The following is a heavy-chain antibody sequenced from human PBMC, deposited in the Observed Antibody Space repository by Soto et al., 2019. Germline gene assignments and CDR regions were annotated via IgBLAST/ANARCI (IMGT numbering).Heavy chain of an antibody. CDR3: VKDVGYGFILYDF. D-gene: IGHD3-16*01. CDR2: VNGGGDST. V-gene: IGHV3-23*01. J-gene: IGHJ4*02. Sequence: GGSLRLSCTASGFTFSSFGMTWVRQAPGKGLEWVSTVNGGGDSTHYADSVKGRFSIFRDNSKNTVYLQMNSLRAEDSAIYYCVKDVGYGFILYDFWGQGTLVTVSS. CDR1: GFTFSSFG.